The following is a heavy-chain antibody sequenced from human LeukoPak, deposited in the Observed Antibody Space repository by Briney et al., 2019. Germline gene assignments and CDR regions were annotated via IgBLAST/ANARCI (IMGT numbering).Heavy chain of an antibody. CDR3: ARAVNSGYDWEVSFDY. CDR2: IHSTGST. J-gene: IGHJ4*02. Sequence: SETLSLTCTVSGGSIRSSSYYWTWIRQPPGKGLEWIGNIHSTGSTDYNPSLKSRVTMSVDTSTNQFSLKLSSVTAADTAVYYCARAVNSGYDWEVSFDYWGQGTLVTVSS. V-gene: IGHV4-39*07. CDR1: GGSIRSSSYY. D-gene: IGHD5-12*01.